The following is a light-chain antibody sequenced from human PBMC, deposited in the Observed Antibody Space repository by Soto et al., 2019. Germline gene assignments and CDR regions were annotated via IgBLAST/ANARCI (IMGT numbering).Light chain of an antibody. CDR3: QQRSTTWT. J-gene: IGKJ1*01. V-gene: IGKV3-11*01. CDR2: EAS. CDR1: QSVSSY. Sequence: SPDTPYLYQEESATLSCRASQSVSSYLAWYQQKPGQAPRLLIYEASNRATGIPAGFSGSGSGTDFTLTIISLEPEEFAVYDCQQRSTTWTFGQGTKVDI.